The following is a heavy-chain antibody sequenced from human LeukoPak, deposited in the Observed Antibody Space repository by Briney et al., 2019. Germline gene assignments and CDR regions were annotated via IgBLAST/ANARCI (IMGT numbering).Heavy chain of an antibody. J-gene: IGHJ6*03. Sequence: GGSLRLSCAASGFTFSSYAMHWVRQAPGKGLGWVAFISYDGSNKYYADSVKGRFTISRDNSKNTLYLQMNSLRAEDTAVYYCAKGPLPLFDYYYYMDVWGKGTTVTISS. D-gene: IGHD2-21*01. V-gene: IGHV3-30*04. CDR1: GFTFSSYA. CDR3: AKGPLPLFDYYYYMDV. CDR2: ISYDGSNK.